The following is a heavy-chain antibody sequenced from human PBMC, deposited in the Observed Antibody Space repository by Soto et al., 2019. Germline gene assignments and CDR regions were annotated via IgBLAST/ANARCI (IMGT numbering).Heavy chain of an antibody. CDR3: GQYRDDDLPIY. J-gene: IGHJ4*02. CDR2: ISGGGGST. D-gene: IGHD5-12*01. Sequence: GGSLRLSCAASGFTFSTYAMSWVRQAPGKGLEWVSAISGGGGSTYYADSAKGRFTISRDNSKNTLYLQMNSLRAEDTALYYCGQYRDDDLPIYWGQGALVTVSS. V-gene: IGHV3-23*01. CDR1: GFTFSTYA.